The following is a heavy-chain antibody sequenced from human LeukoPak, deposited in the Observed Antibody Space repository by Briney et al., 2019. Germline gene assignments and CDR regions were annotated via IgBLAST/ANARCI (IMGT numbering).Heavy chain of an antibody. CDR3: AIWYCSGGRCYSNARTFDY. CDR1: GYSFTSYA. Sequence: ASVKVSCKASGYSFTSYAMNWVREAPGQGLEWMGWVNSNTGNPTYAQGLTGRFVFSLDTSVSTAYLQISSLKAEDTAVYYCAIWYCSGGRCYSNARTFDYWGQGTRVSVSS. J-gene: IGHJ4*02. D-gene: IGHD2-15*01. CDR2: VNSNTGNP. V-gene: IGHV7-4-1*02.